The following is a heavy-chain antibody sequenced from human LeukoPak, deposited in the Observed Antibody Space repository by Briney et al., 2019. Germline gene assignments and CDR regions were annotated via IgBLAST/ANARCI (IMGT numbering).Heavy chain of an antibody. J-gene: IGHJ3*02. D-gene: IGHD6-19*01. CDR2: ISKSGDST. CDR3: AKDQGYSSAWYSRDGFDM. Sequence: GGSLRLSCEASGFTFSDYAMSWVRQAPGKGLEWVSAISKSGDSTFYADSVKGRFTISRDNSQNTLYVQMNSLRAEDTAVYYCAKDQGYSSAWYSRDGFDMWGQGTMVTVSS. CDR1: GFTFSDYA. V-gene: IGHV3-23*01.